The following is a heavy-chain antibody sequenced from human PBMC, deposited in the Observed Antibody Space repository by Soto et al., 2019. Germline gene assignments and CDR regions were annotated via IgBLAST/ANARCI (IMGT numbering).Heavy chain of an antibody. CDR1: GFSFSTYA. J-gene: IGHJ1*01. D-gene: IGHD6-13*01. CDR2: ISGSGGTT. V-gene: IGHV3-23*01. CDR3: AKDQAAAGTISRYFQH. Sequence: EVQLLESGGGLVQPEGSLRLSCAASGFSFSTYAMSWVRQAPGNGLEWVSGISGSGGTTYYADSVKGRFTISRDNSKNTLYLQVNSLRVEDTAVYYCAKDQAAAGTISRYFQHWGQGTLVTVSS.